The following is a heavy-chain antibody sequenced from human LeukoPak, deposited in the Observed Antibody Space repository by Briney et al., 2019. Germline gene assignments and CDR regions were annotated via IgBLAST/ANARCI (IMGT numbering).Heavy chain of an antibody. CDR3: ARSEEGYYYYGMEV. CDR2: IYYSGSA. D-gene: IGHD1-14*01. J-gene: IGHJ6*02. V-gene: IGHV4-30-4*01. CDR1: GGSITSGDYY. Sequence: SQTLSLTCTVSGGSITSGDYYRSWIRQPPGKGLEWIGYIYYSGSAYYNPSLKSRVTISVDMSKNQFSLKLSSLTAADTGVYYCARSEEGYYYYGMEVWGQGTTVTVSS.